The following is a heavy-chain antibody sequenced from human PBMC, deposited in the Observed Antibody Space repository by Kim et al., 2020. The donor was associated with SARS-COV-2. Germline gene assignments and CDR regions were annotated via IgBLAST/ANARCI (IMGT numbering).Heavy chain of an antibody. V-gene: IGHV3-7*01. D-gene: IGHD3-16*01. CDR3: AALDTVQVPGGI. J-gene: IGHJ4*02. Sequence: VESVKGRFTMSRDNEKNSLYLQMSSLRTEETAIYYCAALDTVQVPGGIWGQGTLVTVSS.